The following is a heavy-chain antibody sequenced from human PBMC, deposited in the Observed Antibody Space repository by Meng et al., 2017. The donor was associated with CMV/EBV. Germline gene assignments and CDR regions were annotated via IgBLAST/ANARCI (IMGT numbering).Heavy chain of an antibody. Sequence: HITLKDSGPTPVQPTQTLPLTGTFSGFTLSTSGVGVGWIRQPPGKALALLALIYWDDDKRYSPSLKSRLTITKDTSKNQVVLTMTNMDPVDTATYYCAHSQRGYSGPVDFDYWGQGTLVTVSS. CDR2: IYWDDDK. J-gene: IGHJ4*02. D-gene: IGHD5-12*01. V-gene: IGHV2-5*02. CDR1: GFTLSTSGVG. CDR3: AHSQRGYSGPVDFDY.